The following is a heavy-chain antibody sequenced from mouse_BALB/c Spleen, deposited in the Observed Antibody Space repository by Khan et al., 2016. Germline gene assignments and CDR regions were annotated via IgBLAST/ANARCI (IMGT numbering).Heavy chain of an antibody. J-gene: IGHJ4*01. CDR1: GYTFTNFG. Sequence: QIQLVQSGPELKKPGETVKISCKASGYTFTNFGMNWVKQAPGKGLKWMGWINTYTGDPTYADDFKGRFAFSLETSASTAYLQINNLKNEDPATYFCVRRSTMIYYYAMDYWGQGTSVTVSS. CDR3: VRRSTMIYYYAMDY. CDR2: INTYTGDP. D-gene: IGHD2-4*01. V-gene: IGHV9-3-1*01.